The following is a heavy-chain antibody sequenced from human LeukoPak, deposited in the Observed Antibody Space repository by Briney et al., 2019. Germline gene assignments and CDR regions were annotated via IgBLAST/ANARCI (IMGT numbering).Heavy chain of an antibody. CDR3: AAAGDY. V-gene: IGHV3-48*02. D-gene: IGHD3-10*01. J-gene: IGHJ4*02. CDR2: ISSTSTT. CDR1: GFTFGSYT. Sequence: PGGSLRLSCAVSGFTFGSYTMNWVRQAPGKGLEWVSHISSTSTTYYADSVKGRFTTSRDNAKNLLYLQVNSLRDEDTAVYYCAAAGDYWGQGTLVTVSS.